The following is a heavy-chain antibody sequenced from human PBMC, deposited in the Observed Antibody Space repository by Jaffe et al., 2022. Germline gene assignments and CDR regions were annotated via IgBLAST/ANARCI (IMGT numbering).Heavy chain of an antibody. CDR1: GFTFSSYG. V-gene: IGHV3-30*02. Sequence: QVQLVESGGGVVQPGGSLRLSCAASGFTFSSYGMHWVRQAPGKGLEWVAFIRYDGSNKYYADSVKGRFTISRDNSKNTLYLQMNSLRAEDTAVYYCAKVIYDYGDYDPVDYWGQGTLVTVSS. CDR2: IRYDGSNK. J-gene: IGHJ4*02. CDR3: AKVIYDYGDYDPVDY. D-gene: IGHD4-17*01.